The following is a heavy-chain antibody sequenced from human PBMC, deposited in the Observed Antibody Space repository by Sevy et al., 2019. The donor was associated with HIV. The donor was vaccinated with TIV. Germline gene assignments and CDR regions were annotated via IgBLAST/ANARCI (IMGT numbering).Heavy chain of an antibody. D-gene: IGHD5-12*01. CDR2: ISYSGGST. CDR1: GFTFSSYA. V-gene: IGHV3-23*01. J-gene: IGHJ4*02. CDR3: AKDGLGYPSLFDY. Sequence: GGSLRLSCAASGFTFSSYAMSWVRQAPGKGLEWVSAISYSGGSTYSVDSVKGRFTISRDNSKNTLYLQMNSLRVEDTAGYYCAKDGLGYPSLFDYWGQGTLVTVSS.